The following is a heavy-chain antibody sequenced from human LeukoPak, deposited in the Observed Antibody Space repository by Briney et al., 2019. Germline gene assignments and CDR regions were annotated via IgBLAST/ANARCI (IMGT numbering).Heavy chain of an antibody. CDR1: GFTFSTYW. CDR2: IKQDGSEK. Sequence: GGSLRLSCAASGFTFSTYWMSWVRQAPGKGLEWVANIKQDGSEKYYLDSVKSRSTISRDNAKNSLYLQMNSLRAEDTAVYFCTREAAAGIDYWGQGTLVTVSS. D-gene: IGHD6-25*01. V-gene: IGHV3-7*01. J-gene: IGHJ4*02. CDR3: TREAAAGIDY.